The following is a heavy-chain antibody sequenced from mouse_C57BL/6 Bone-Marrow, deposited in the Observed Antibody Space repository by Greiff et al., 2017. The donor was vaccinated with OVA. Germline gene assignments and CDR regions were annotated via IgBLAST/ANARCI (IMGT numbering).Heavy chain of an antibody. CDR1: GYTFTSYG. CDR3: ARDYYEAWFAY. D-gene: IGHD1-1*01. CDR2: IYPRSGNT. V-gene: IGHV1-81*01. Sequence: VKVVESGAELARPGASVKLSCKASGYTFTSYGISWVKQRTGQGLEWIGEIYPRSGNTYYNEKFKGKATLTADKSSSTAYMELRSLTSEDSAVYFCARDYYEAWFAYWGQGTLVTVSA. J-gene: IGHJ3*01.